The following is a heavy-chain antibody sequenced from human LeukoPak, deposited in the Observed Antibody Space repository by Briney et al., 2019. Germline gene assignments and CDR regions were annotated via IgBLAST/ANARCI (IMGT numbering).Heavy chain of an antibody. CDR2: ISAYNGNT. D-gene: IGHD1-26*01. Sequence: ASVKVSCKASGYTFTSYGISWVRQAPGQGLEWMGWISAYNGNTNYAQKLQGRVTMTTDTSTSTAYMELRSLRSDDTAVYYCARGSSVGTTTSFWYEYWGQGTLVTVSS. CDR3: ARGSSVGTTTSFWYEY. J-gene: IGHJ4*02. V-gene: IGHV1-18*01. CDR1: GYTFTSYG.